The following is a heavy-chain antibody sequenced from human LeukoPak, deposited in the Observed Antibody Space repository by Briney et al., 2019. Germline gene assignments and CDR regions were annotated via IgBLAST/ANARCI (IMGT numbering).Heavy chain of an antibody. V-gene: IGHV3-23*01. J-gene: IGHJ4*02. D-gene: IGHD2-2*01. CDR1: GFTFSSYA. CDR2: ISGSGGST. CDR3: AKDKRYCSSTSCYGEDY. Sequence: GGSLRLSCAASGFTFSSYAMSWVRRAPGKGLEWVSAISGSGGSTYYADSVKGRFTISRDNSKNTLYLQMNSLRAEDTAVYYCAKDKRYCSSTSCYGEDYWGQGTLVTVSS.